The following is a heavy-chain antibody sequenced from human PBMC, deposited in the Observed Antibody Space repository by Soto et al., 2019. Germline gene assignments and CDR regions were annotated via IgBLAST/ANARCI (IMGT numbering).Heavy chain of an antibody. V-gene: IGHV4-39*01. D-gene: IGHD2-2*01. CDR1: GGSISSSSYY. J-gene: IGHJ5*02. CDR2: IYYSGST. CDR3: ARLTDVVVPAASIDP. Sequence: PSETLSLTCTVSGGSISSSSYYWGWIRQPPGKGLEWIGSIYYSGSTYYNPSLKSRVTISVDTSKNQFSLKLSSVTAADTAVYYCARLTDVVVPAASIDPWGQGTLVTVSS.